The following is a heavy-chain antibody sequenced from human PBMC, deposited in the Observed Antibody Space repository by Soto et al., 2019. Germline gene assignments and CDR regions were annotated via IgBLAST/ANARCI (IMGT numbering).Heavy chain of an antibody. Sequence: QVQLQESGPGLVKPSQTLSLTCTVSGGSISSGDYYWSWIRQLPGKDLEWIAYIYYNGNTYYTPSLKSRATIALDTSSDQFFLNLISVTSADSAVYYFARDVLSSHGPVHTHYLDYWGQGTLVTVSP. V-gene: IGHV4-31*03. J-gene: IGHJ4*02. D-gene: IGHD2-2*01. CDR3: ARDVLSSHGPVHTHYLDY. CDR1: GGSISSGDYY. CDR2: IYYNGNT.